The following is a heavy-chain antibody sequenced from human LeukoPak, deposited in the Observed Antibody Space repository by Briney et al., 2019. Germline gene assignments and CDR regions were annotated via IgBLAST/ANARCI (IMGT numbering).Heavy chain of an antibody. CDR3: AQIRCSGGSCYSAWVFDY. D-gene: IGHD2-15*01. CDR1: GGSISSYYW. Sequence: TLSLTCTVSGGSISSYYWSWIRQPPGKGLEWLALIYWDDDKRYSPSLKRRLTITKDTSKNQVVLTMTNMDPVDTATYYCAQIRCSGGSCYSAWVFDYWGQGTLVTVSS. J-gene: IGHJ4*02. V-gene: IGHV2-5*08. CDR2: IYWDDDK.